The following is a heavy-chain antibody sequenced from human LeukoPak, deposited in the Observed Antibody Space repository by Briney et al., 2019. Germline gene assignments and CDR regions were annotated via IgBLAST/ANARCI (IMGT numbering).Heavy chain of an antibody. J-gene: IGHJ6*03. Sequence: SETLSLTCTVSGYSISTGYYWDWIRQPPGKGLEWIGTFYHGGSTYYNPSLKSRVTISVDTSKNQFSLKLSSVTAADTAVYYCARLGGTTYYYGSGSYYNHQTSYYMDVWGKGTTVTISS. CDR3: ARLGGTTYYYGSGSYYNHQTSYYMDV. CDR2: FYHGGST. D-gene: IGHD3-10*01. V-gene: IGHV4-38-2*02. CDR1: GYSISTGYY.